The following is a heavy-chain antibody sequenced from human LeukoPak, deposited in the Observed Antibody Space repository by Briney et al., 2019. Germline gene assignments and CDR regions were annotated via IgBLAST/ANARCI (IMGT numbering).Heavy chain of an antibody. Sequence: SETPYLTCAVYGGSFSGYYWSWIRQPPGKGLEWIGEINHSGSTNYNPSLKSRVTISVDTSKNQFSLKLSSVTAADTAVYYCASGLTWLLWNYWGQGTLVTVSS. CDR2: INHSGST. J-gene: IGHJ4*02. D-gene: IGHD3-3*01. CDR3: ASGLTWLLWNY. CDR1: GGSFSGYY. V-gene: IGHV4-34*01.